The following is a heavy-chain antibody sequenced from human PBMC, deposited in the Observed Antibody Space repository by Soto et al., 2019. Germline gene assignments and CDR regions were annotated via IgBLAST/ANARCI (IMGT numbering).Heavy chain of an antibody. V-gene: IGHV4-31*03. J-gene: IGHJ5*02. D-gene: IGHD3-22*01. Sequence: SLSPTCPVSGASISSGGYYWSWIRQHPGKGLEWIGYIYYSGSTYYNPSLKSRVTISVDTSKNQFSLKLSSVTAADTAVYYCARGGWCYYDSSGYYPPCNWFDPWGQGTLVTVSS. CDR2: IYYSGST. CDR1: GASISSGGYY. CDR3: ARGGWCYYDSSGYYPPCNWFDP.